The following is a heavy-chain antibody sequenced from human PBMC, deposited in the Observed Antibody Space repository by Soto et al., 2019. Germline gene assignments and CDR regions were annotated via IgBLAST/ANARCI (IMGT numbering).Heavy chain of an antibody. D-gene: IGHD6-6*01. CDR3: ARGVMAIWQLVQKNVNYYYYYGMDV. CDR2: INHSGST. CDR1: GGSFSGYY. Sequence: NPSETLSLTCAVYGGSFSGYYWSWIRQPPGKGLEWIGEINHSGSTNYNPSLKSRVTISVDTSKNQFSLKLSSVTAADTAVYYCARGVMAIWQLVQKNVNYYYYYGMDVWGQGTTVTVSS. J-gene: IGHJ6*02. V-gene: IGHV4-34*01.